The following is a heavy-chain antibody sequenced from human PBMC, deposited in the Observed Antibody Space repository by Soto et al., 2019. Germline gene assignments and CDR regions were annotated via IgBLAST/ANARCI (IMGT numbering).Heavy chain of an antibody. CDR1: GYTFTSYG. CDR3: ARATGRYCSSTSCPKTYYFDY. Sequence: ASVNVSCKASGYTFTSYGISWVRQAPGQGLEWMGWISAYNGNTNYAQKLQGRVTMTTDTSTSTAYMELRSLRSDDTAVYYCARATGRYCSSTSCPKTYYFDYWGQGTLVTVSS. CDR2: ISAYNGNT. J-gene: IGHJ4*02. D-gene: IGHD2-2*01. V-gene: IGHV1-18*01.